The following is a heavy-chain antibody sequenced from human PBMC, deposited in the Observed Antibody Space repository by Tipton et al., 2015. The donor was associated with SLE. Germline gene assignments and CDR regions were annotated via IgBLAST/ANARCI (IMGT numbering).Heavy chain of an antibody. V-gene: IGHV3-33*05. Sequence: QLVQSGGGVVQPGRSLRLSCAASGFTFSSYGMHWVRQAPGKGLEWVAVISYDGSNKYYADSVKGRFTVSRDNAKDTLYLQMNNLRAEDTAVYYCARPFLEMGSTKNEAFDIWGQGTMVTVSS. J-gene: IGHJ3*02. CDR2: ISYDGSNK. CDR3: ARPFLEMGSTKNEAFDI. CDR1: GFTFSSYG. D-gene: IGHD5-24*01.